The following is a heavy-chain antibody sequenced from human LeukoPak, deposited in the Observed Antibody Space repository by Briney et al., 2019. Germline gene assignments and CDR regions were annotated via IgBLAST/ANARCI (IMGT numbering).Heavy chain of an antibody. Sequence: SETLSLTCTVSDGSISSSSYYWGWIRQPPGKGLEWIGTIYYSGSTYYNPSLKSRVTISVDKSKNQFSLKLSSVTAADTAVYYCARDRGTNSWGQGTLVTVSS. V-gene: IGHV4-39*07. J-gene: IGHJ4*02. CDR1: DGSISSSSYY. D-gene: IGHD1-1*01. CDR3: ARDRGTNS. CDR2: IYYSGST.